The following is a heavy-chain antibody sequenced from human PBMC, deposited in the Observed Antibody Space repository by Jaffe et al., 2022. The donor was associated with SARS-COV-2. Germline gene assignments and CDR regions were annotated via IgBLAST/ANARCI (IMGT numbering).Heavy chain of an antibody. V-gene: IGHV4-39*01. D-gene: IGHD5-12*01. CDR1: GGSISSSSYY. Sequence: QLQLQESGPGLVKPSETLSLTCSVSGGSISSSSYYWGWIRQPPGKGLEWIGSLYYSGSTYYNPSLKSRVTISVDTSKNQFSLRLSSLTAADTAVYYCTRHPFSVYDFVFDYWGQGTLVTVSS. J-gene: IGHJ4*02. CDR2: LYYSGST. CDR3: TRHPFSVYDFVFDY.